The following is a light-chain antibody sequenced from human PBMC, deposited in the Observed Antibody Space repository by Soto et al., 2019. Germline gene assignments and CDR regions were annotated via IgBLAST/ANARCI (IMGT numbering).Light chain of an antibody. Sequence: QSALTQPASVSGSPGQSITISCTGTSSDVVGYNYVSWYRQHPGRAPKLMIYDVSNRPSGVSNRFSGSKSGNTASLTISGLQPEDEADYYCSSYTTSNTRQIVFGTGTKVTVL. CDR3: SSYTTSNTRQIV. J-gene: IGLJ1*01. CDR2: DVS. CDR1: SSDVVGYNY. V-gene: IGLV2-14*01.